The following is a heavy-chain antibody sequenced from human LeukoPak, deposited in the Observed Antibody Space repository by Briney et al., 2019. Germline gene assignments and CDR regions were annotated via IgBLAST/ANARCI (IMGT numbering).Heavy chain of an antibody. J-gene: IGHJ3*02. CDR1: GFTFSSYG. V-gene: IGHV3-30*02. CDR2: IRYDGSNK. Sequence: PGGSLRLSCAVSGFTFSSYGMHCVRQAPGKGLEGVAFIRYDGSNKYYADSVKSRFTISRDNSKNTLYLQMNSLRAEDTAVYYCAKGRDDAFDIWGQGTMVTVSS. CDR3: AKGRDDAFDI.